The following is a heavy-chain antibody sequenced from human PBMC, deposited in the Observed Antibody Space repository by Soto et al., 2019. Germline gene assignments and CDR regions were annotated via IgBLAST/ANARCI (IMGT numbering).Heavy chain of an antibody. V-gene: IGHV3-30-3*01. CDR3: ARDRIYSSSWYDY. CDR1: GFTFSSYA. J-gene: IGHJ4*02. D-gene: IGHD6-13*01. Sequence: QVQLVESGGGVVQPGRSLRLSCAASGFTFSSYAMHWVRHAPGKGLEWVAVISYDGSNKYYADSVKGRFTISRDNSKNTLYLQMNSLRAEDTAVYYCARDRIYSSSWYDYWGQGTLVTVS. CDR2: ISYDGSNK.